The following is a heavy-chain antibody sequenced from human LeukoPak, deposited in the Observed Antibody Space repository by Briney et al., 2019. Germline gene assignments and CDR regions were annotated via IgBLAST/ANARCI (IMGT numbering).Heavy chain of an antibody. CDR3: AKSLTYYHENSDSI. CDR2: IYKDGRT. J-gene: IGHJ4*02. V-gene: IGHV3-53*01. Sequence: GGSLRLSCAASGFVVSTNYMTWVRQPPGKGLEWVSVIYKDGRTFYTDSVKGRFTISRDNSKNTVYLQMSSLRVEDTAVYYCAKSLTYYHENSDSIWGQGTLVTVSS. D-gene: IGHD3-22*01. CDR1: GFVVSTNY.